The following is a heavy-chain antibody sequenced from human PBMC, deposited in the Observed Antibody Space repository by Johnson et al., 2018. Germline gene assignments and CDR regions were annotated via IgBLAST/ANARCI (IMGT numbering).Heavy chain of an antibody. CDR3: ARDLVTGDYPDYLDY. J-gene: IGHJ4*02. Sequence: QVQLVQSGPGLVKPSETLSLTCNVSGGSNFWSWLRQPPGKGLEWIGYIYYGGSANYNPSLQSRVTISVDTSRNQFSLKLSSVTAADTAMYYCARDLVTGDYPDYLDYWGQGILVTVSS. V-gene: IGHV4-59*12. CDR1: GGSNF. D-gene: IGHD4-17*01. CDR2: IYYGGSA.